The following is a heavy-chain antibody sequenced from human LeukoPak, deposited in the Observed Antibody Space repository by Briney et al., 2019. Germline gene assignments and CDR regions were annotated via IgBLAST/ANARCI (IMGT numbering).Heavy chain of an antibody. Sequence: PSETLSLTCTVSGGSISSYYWSWIRQPPGKGLEWIGYIYYSGSTNYNPSLKSRVTISVDTSKNQFSLKLSSVTAADTAVYYCARGGGIATMVRGVIMEPFDYWGQGTLVTVSS. CDR3: ARGGGIATMVRGVIMEPFDY. CDR2: IYYSGST. D-gene: IGHD3-10*01. V-gene: IGHV4-59*01. J-gene: IGHJ4*02. CDR1: GGSISSYY.